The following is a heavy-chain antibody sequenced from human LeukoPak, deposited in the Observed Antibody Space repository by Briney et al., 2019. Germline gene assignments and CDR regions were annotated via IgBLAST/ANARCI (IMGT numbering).Heavy chain of an antibody. CDR3: ARVWESLRIDY. V-gene: IGHV3-21*01. CDR2: ISSSSSYI. D-gene: IGHD1-26*01. Sequence: PGGSLRFSCAASGFTFSSYSMNWVRQAPGKGLEWVSSISSSSSYIYYADSVKGRFTISRDNAKNSLYLQMNSLRAEDTAVYYCARVWESLRIDYWGQGTLVTVSS. CDR1: GFTFSSYS. J-gene: IGHJ4*02.